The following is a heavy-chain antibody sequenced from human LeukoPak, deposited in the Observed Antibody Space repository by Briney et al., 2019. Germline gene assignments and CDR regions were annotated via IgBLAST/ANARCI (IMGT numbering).Heavy chain of an antibody. CDR3: ARFAIVPTMRPVEN. CDR2: IKRDGSEE. Sequence: GGSLRLSCAASEFPFIDYWMTWVRQAPGKGLEWVANIKRDGSEEYYVDSMKGRFTISRDNAKNSLYLQMNSLRVEDTAVYYCARFAIVPTMRPVENWGQGHLVTVAS. CDR1: EFPFIDYW. V-gene: IGHV3-7*01. J-gene: IGHJ4*02. D-gene: IGHD5-12*01.